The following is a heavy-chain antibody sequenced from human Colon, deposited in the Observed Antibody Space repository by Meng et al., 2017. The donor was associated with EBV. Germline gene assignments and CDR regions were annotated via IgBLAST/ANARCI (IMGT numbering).Heavy chain of an antibody. Sequence: LSLISPFSGDSITSGDYAGTWIMQPPGKGLEWIGYIYHGVNIYYTPSLRSRVTISVDKSRNQFSLKLTSVSAADTAVYYCVRDTRRGGGWFDPWGQGTLVTVSS. CDR1: GDSITSGDYA. CDR3: VRDTRRGGGWFDP. CDR2: IYHGVNI. J-gene: IGHJ5*02. D-gene: IGHD3-10*01. V-gene: IGHV4-30-2*01.